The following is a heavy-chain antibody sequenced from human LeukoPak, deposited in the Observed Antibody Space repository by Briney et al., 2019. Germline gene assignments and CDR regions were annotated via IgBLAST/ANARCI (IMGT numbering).Heavy chain of an antibody. CDR3: ARGSGIAVARTFDY. Sequence: PSETLSLTCTVSGGSISSGSYYWGWIRQPPGKGLEWIGSIFYTGSTYYNPSLKSRVTISVDTSMNQFSLKLSSVTAADTAVYYCARGSGIAVARTFDYWGQGTLVTVSS. CDR1: GGSISSGSYY. J-gene: IGHJ4*02. V-gene: IGHV4-39*07. CDR2: IFYTGST. D-gene: IGHD6-19*01.